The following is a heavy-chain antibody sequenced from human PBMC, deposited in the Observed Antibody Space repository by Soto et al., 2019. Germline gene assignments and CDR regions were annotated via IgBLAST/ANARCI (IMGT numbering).Heavy chain of an antibody. CDR2: IYHIGST. Sequence: SETLSLTCAVSGDSIGSGVYSWNWIRHPPGNGLEWIGYIYHIGSTDYNPSLKSRVTIVVDRSKNQFSLKLRSVTAADTAVYYCARDRGVTAAYNWFDPWGQGTLVTV. D-gene: IGHD2-2*01. V-gene: IGHV4-30-2*01. CDR1: GDSIGSGVYS. J-gene: IGHJ5*02. CDR3: ARDRGVTAAYNWFDP.